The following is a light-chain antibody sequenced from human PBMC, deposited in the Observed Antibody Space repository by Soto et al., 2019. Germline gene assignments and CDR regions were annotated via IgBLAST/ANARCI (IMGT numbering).Light chain of an antibody. CDR2: EVS. Sequence: QSALTQPPSASGSPGQSVTISCTGTSSDVGGYNYVSWYQQQPCKAPKLKIYEVSNRPSGVPDRLSGSKTGNTASLTVSGLQAEDEADYYCSSYVGSNSVIFGGGTKLPAL. CDR3: SSYVGSNSVI. J-gene: IGLJ2*01. CDR1: SSDVGGYNY. V-gene: IGLV2-8*01.